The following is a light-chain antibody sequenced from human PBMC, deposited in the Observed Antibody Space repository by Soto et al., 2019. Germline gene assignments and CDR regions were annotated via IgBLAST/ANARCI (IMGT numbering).Light chain of an antibody. CDR1: QSVSSSY. CDR3: QEYGSSPPYT. CDR2: GAS. J-gene: IGKJ2*01. Sequence: EIVLTQSPGTLSLSPGERATLSCRASQSVSSSYLAWYQQKPGQAPRLLIYGASSRATGIPDRFSGSGSGTDFTLTISRLEPEDFAVDYRQEYGSSPPYTFGQGTKLEIK. V-gene: IGKV3-20*01.